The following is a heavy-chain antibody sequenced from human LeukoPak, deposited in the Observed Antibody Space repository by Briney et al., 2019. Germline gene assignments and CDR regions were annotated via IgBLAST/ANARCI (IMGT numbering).Heavy chain of an antibody. J-gene: IGHJ4*02. D-gene: IGHD3-16*02. Sequence: PSETLSLTCTVSGGSISSSSYYWGWIRQPPGKGLEWIGSLYYSGSTYYNPSLKSRVTISVATSKTQFSLKLSSVTAADTAVYYCAVRYTSGGYYFDYWGQGTLVTVSS. CDR1: GGSISSSSYY. V-gene: IGHV4-39*01. CDR2: LYYSGST. CDR3: AVRYTSGGYYFDY.